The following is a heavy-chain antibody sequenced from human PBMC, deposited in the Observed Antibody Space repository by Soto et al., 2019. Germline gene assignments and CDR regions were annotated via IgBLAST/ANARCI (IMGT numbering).Heavy chain of an antibody. CDR2: ISYDVSNK. D-gene: IGHD2-21*01. J-gene: IGHJ4*02. CDR1: GFTFSSYA. Sequence: QVQLVESGGGVVQPGRSLRLSCAASGFTFSSYAMHWVLQASGKGREWVAVISYDVSNKYYADSVKGRFTISRDNSKKTLYLQMNSLRAEDTAVYYCASDGDGYNFGDFDYWGQGTLVTVSS. V-gene: IGHV3-30-3*01. CDR3: ASDGDGYNFGDFDY.